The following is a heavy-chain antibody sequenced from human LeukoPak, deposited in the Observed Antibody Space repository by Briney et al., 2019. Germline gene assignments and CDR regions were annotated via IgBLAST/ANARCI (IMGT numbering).Heavy chain of an antibody. CDR2: TYYRSKSYT. D-gene: IGHD6-13*01. J-gene: IGHJ4*02. CDR3: ALDVSWRLDY. V-gene: IGHV6-1*01. CDR1: GDSVSSNSAA. Sequence: SQTLSLTFAISGDSVSSNSAAWNWIRQSPSRGLEWLGRTYYRSKSYTDYAVSIKSRITINADASKHQFSLQLNSVTPEDTALYYCALDVSWRLDYWGQGTLVTVSS.